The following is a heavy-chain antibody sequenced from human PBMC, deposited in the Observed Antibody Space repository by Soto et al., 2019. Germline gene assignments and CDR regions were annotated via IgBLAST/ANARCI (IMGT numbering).Heavy chain of an antibody. D-gene: IGHD6-13*01. V-gene: IGHV4-30-4*01. J-gene: IGHJ4*02. Sequence: QVQLQESGPGLVKPSQTLSLTCTVSGGSISSGDYYWSWIRQPPGKGLEWIGSIYYSGTTYYNPSLKRRITXSXYTSKNQFSLKLNSVTAADTAVYYCASRHSSPYFDYWGQGTLVTVSS. CDR3: ASRHSSPYFDY. CDR2: IYYSGTT. CDR1: GGSISSGDYY.